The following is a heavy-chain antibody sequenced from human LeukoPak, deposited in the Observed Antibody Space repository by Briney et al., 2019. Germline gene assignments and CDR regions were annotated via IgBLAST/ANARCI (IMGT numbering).Heavy chain of an antibody. J-gene: IGHJ5*02. D-gene: IGHD1-26*01. CDR1: DGSLSRSSDY. CDR2: IYYSGFT. V-gene: IGHV4-39*01. Sequence: PSETLSLTCTVSDGSLSRSSDYRGWIRQPPGKGLELIGSIYYSGFTYYNPSLKSRVTISVDTSKNQFSLKLSSVTAADTAVYYCARGFGGSYGWFDPWGLGALVTVSS. CDR3: ARGFGGSYGWFDP.